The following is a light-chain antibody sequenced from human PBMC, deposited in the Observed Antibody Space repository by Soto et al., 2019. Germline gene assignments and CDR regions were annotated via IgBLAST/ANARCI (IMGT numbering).Light chain of an antibody. CDR2: EVS. CDR1: SSDVGGYNY. J-gene: IGLJ2*01. CDR3: SSFAGNNNVV. Sequence: SALTQPPSASGSPGQSVTISCTGTSSDVGGYNYVSWYQQHPGKAPKLMISEVSKRPSGVPDRFSGSKSGNTASLTVSGLQADDEADYYCSSFAGNNNVVFGGGTKLTVL. V-gene: IGLV2-8*01.